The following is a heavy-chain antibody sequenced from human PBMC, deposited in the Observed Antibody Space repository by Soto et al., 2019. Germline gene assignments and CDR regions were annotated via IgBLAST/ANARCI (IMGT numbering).Heavy chain of an antibody. J-gene: IGHJ5*02. CDR3: ARYVNPYDTAVWFDP. V-gene: IGHV4-59*01. D-gene: IGHD3-9*01. CDR1: GGSTSNYF. Sequence: SETLSLTCTFSGGSTSNYFWSLIRQPPGKGLEWIGCIYYSGTTNYNSSLKSRVTISLDTSKNQFSLRLRSVTAADTAVYYCARYVNPYDTAVWFDPWGQGTLVTVSS. CDR2: IYYSGTT.